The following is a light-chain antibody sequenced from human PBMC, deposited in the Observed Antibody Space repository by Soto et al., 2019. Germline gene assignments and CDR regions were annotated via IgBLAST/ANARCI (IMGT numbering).Light chain of an antibody. J-gene: IGKJ1*01. Sequence: ETVLTQSPGTLSLSPGERATLSCRASQTIRSNYLAWYRQTPGQAPRLLIYGASNRATRIADRFSGSGSGTDFTLIISRLEPEDFALYYCQQYGSSPWTFGQRTKVEIK. CDR2: GAS. CDR1: QTIRSNY. CDR3: QQYGSSPWT. V-gene: IGKV3-20*01.